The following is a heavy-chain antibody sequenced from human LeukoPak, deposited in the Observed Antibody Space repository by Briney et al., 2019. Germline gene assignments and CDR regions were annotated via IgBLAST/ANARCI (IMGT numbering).Heavy chain of an antibody. V-gene: IGHV1-69*13. CDR2: IIPIFGTA. D-gene: IGHD3-10*01. CDR3: ASSTNGRLLWFAFDP. J-gene: IGHJ5*02. CDR1: GGTFSSYA. Sequence: ASVKVSCKASGGTFSSYAISWVRQAPGQGLEWMGGIIPIFGTANYAQKFQGRVTITADESTSTAYMELSSLRSEDTAVYYCASSTNGRLLWFAFDPWGQGTLVTVSS.